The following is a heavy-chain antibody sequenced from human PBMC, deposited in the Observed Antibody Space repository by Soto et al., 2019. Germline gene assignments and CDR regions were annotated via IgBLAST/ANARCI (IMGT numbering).Heavy chain of an antibody. CDR3: AREANYSPDY. J-gene: IGHJ4*02. CDR1: GFTFSNYA. CDR2: ISYGGSKK. Sequence: QVQLVESGGGVVQPGRSMRLSCAASGFTFSNYAMHWVRQTPGKGLEWVAVISYGGSKKYYADSVKGRFTISRDNSKNTLYLQMNRLRAEDTSVYHCAREANYSPDYWGQGTLVTVSA. D-gene: IGHD4-4*01. V-gene: IGHV3-30-3*01.